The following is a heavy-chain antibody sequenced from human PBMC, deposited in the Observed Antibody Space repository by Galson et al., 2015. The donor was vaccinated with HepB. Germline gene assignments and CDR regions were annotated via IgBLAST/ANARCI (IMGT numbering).Heavy chain of an antibody. CDR3: ARDRAYYDSSGYYLKYYFDY. J-gene: IGHJ4*02. D-gene: IGHD3-22*01. CDR2: IIPIFGTA. V-gene: IGHV1-69*13. Sequence: SVKVSCKASGGTFSSYAISWVRQAPGQGLEWMGGIIPIFGTANYAQKFQGRVTITADESTSTAYMELSSLRSEDTAVYYCARDRAYYDSSGYYLKYYFDYWGQGTLVTVSP. CDR1: GGTFSSYA.